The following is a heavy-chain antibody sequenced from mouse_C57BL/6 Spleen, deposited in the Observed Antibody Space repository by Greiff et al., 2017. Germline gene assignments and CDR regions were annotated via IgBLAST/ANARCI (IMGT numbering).Heavy chain of an antibody. CDR2: MDPSDSYT. J-gene: IGHJ2*01. Sequence: QVQLQQPGAELVMPGASVKLSCKASGYTFTSYWMHWVKQRPGQGLEWMGEMDPSDSYTNYNQKFKGKSTLTVDKSSSTAYMQLSSLTSEDSAIYYCASNFDYWGQGTTLTVSS. V-gene: IGHV1-69*01. CDR3: ASNFDY. CDR1: GYTFTSYW.